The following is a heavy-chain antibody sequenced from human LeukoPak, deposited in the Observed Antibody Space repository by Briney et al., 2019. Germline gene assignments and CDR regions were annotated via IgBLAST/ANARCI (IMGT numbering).Heavy chain of an antibody. CDR1: GGTFSSYA. CDR2: IIPIFGTA. D-gene: IGHD2-15*01. J-gene: IGHJ4*02. V-gene: IGHV1-69*05. CDR3: ARSLRYCSGGSCYWLYYFDY. Sequence: SVKVSCKASGGTFSSYAISWVRQAPGQGLEWMGRIIPIFGTANYAQKFQGRVTITTDGSTSTAYMELSSLRSEDTAVYYCARSLRYCSGGSCYWLYYFDYWGQGTLVTVSS.